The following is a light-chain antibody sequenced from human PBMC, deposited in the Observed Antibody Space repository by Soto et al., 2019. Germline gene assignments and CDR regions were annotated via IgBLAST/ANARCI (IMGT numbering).Light chain of an antibody. CDR2: DVS. V-gene: IGLV2-8*01. J-gene: IGLJ2*01. Sequence: QSVLTQPPSASGSPGQSVTISCTGTSSDVGRYNFVSWYQQHPGKAPKLMIYDVSKRPSGVPDRFSGSKSGNTASLTVSGLQAEDEADYYFSAYAGSNKGVFGGGTKLTVL. CDR1: SSDVGRYNF. CDR3: SAYAGSNKGV.